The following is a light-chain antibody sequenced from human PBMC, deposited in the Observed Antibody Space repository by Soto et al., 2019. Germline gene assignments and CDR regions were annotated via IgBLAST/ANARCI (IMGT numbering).Light chain of an antibody. CDR2: EDS. CDR3: CSYARGSTLV. V-gene: IGLV2-23*01. Sequence: QSVLTQPASVSGSPGXSXTISCTGTSSDVGSYNLVSWYQQHPGKAPKLMIYEDSKRPSGVSNRFFGSKSGNTASLTISGLQAEDEADYFCCSYARGSTLVFGGGTKLTVL. CDR1: SSDVGSYNL. J-gene: IGLJ3*02.